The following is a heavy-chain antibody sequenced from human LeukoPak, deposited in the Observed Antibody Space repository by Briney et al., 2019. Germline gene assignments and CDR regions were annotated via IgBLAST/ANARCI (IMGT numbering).Heavy chain of an antibody. CDR3: AKRYYYDSGDYYFAPNWFDP. D-gene: IGHD3-22*01. Sequence: GGSLRLSCAASGFSFSSYWMSWVRQAPGKGLEWVANIKQDGTDKYYLDSVKGRFTISRDNAKTSLFLQMNSLRAEDTAVYYCAKRYYYDSGDYYFAPNWFDPWGQGTLVTVSS. J-gene: IGHJ5*02. V-gene: IGHV3-7*03. CDR2: IKQDGTDK. CDR1: GFSFSSYW.